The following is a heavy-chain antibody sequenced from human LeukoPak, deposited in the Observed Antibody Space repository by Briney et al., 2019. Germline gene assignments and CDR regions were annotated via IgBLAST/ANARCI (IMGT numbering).Heavy chain of an antibody. J-gene: IGHJ4*02. D-gene: IGHD1-26*01. V-gene: IGHV3-74*01. CDR2: IKSDGSYT. CDR1: GFTFSSYW. Sequence: GGSLRLSCAASGFTFSSYWMHWVRQAPGKGLVWVSRIKSDGSYTGYADSVKGRFTIPRDDAKNALYLQMNSLRVEDTAVYYCARGIVGATVADYWGQGTLVTVSS. CDR3: ARGIVGATVADY.